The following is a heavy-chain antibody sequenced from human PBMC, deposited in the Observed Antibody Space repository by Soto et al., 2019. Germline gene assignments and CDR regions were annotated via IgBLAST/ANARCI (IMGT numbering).Heavy chain of an antibody. CDR3: ARLKRGDDDLHLVYYYYLDV. V-gene: IGHV4-39*01. Sequence: SETLSLTCTVSGGSFSSSSYLWGWIRQPPGEGLEWIGSIDYRGRTNYNPSLKSRISISVDTSKNQFSLNLTSVTAADTAVYYCARLKRGDDDLHLVYYYYLDVWGNGTTVTVSS. D-gene: IGHD5-12*01. CDR1: GGSFSSSSYL. J-gene: IGHJ6*03. CDR2: IDYRGRT.